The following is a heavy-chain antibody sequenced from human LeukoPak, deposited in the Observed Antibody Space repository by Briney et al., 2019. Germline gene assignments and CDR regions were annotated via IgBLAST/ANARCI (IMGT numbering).Heavy chain of an antibody. D-gene: IGHD3-3*01. J-gene: IGHJ4*02. CDR1: GFSVSDNY. Sequence: GGSLRLSCVVSGFSVSDNYIIWVRQAPGNGLERVSVIYGDGRTSHSASVRGRFTISRDNSKNIVSLQMNNLRAEDTAVYYCARGRGLGVVSPYFDYWGQGTLVTVSS. V-gene: IGHV3-53*01. CDR2: IYGDGRT. CDR3: ARGRGLGVVSPYFDY.